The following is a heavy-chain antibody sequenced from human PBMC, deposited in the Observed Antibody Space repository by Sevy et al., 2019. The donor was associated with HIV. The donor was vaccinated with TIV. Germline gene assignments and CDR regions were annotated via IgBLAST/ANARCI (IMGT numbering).Heavy chain of an antibody. V-gene: IGHV3-66*01. CDR2: IYSGGST. CDR1: GFTVSSNY. D-gene: IGHD3-22*01. Sequence: GGSLRLSCAASGFTVSSNYMNWVRQAPGKGLEWVSVIYSGGSTYYADSVKGRFTISRDNSKNTLYLQMNSLRAEDTAVYNCARDQDYYDSSGHYPSDAFDIWGQGTMVTVSS. J-gene: IGHJ3*02. CDR3: ARDQDYYDSSGHYPSDAFDI.